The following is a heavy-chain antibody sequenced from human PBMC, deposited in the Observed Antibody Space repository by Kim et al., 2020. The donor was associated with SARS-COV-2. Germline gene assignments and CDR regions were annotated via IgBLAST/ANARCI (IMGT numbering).Heavy chain of an antibody. CDR3: AGETDYYDSSGYYG. CDR1: GGSFSGYY. D-gene: IGHD3-22*01. V-gene: IGHV4-34*01. Sequence: SETLSLTCAVYGGSFSGYYWSWIRQPPGKGLEWIGEINHSGSTNYNPSLKSRVTISVDTSKNQFSLKLSSVTAADTAVYYCAGETDYYDSSGYYGWGPGT. J-gene: IGHJ4*02. CDR2: INHSGST.